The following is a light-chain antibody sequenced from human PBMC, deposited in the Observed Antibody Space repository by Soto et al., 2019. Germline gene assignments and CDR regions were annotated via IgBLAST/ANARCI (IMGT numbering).Light chain of an antibody. CDR1: SSDVGGYNY. V-gene: IGLV2-14*01. CDR2: EVS. J-gene: IGLJ3*02. CDR3: SSYTSSSTWV. Sequence: QSALTQPASVSGSPGQSITISCTGTSSDVGGYNYVSWYQQHPGKAPKLMIYEVSNRPSGVSNRFSGSKSGNTASLTISGLQAEDEGEYYCSSYTSSSTWVFGGGTKLTVL.